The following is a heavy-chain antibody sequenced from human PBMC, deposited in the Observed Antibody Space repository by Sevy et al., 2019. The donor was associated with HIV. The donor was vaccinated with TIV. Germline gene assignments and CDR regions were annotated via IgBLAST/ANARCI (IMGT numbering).Heavy chain of an antibody. V-gene: IGHV3-30-3*01. CDR1: VFTFSSYA. CDR3: ARDPDPYYDFWSGLIDY. CDR2: ISYDGSNK. D-gene: IGHD3-3*01. Sequence: GGSLRLSCAASVFTFSSYAMHWVRQAPGKGLEWVAVISYDGSNKYYADSVKGRFTISRDNSKNTLYLQMNSLRAEDTAVYYCARDPDPYYDFWSGLIDYWGQGTLVTVSS. J-gene: IGHJ4*02.